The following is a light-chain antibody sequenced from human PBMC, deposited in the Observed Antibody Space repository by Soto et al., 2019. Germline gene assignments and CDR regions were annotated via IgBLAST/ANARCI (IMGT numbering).Light chain of an antibody. CDR1: QSVSSY. V-gene: IGKV3-11*01. Sequence: ELVLTQSPATLSLSPGEGATLSCRASQSVSSYLAWYQQKPGQAPRLLIYDASNRATGIPARFSGSGSGTDFTLTISSLEPADFAVYYCQQRSNWPPGFGQGTRLEIK. CDR3: QQRSNWPPG. CDR2: DAS. J-gene: IGKJ5*01.